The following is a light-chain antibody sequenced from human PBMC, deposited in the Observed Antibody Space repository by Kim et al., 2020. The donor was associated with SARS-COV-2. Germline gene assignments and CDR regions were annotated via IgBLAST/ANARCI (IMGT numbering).Light chain of an antibody. J-gene: IGKJ2*01. CDR1: QSVSSN. V-gene: IGKV3-15*01. CDR3: QEYSDWPRMFT. Sequence: SPGHRAALSGRARQSVSSNLACYQQKPGQAPRLLIYGASTRATGIPARFSGSGSETDFTLTITSLQSEDFAVYYCQEYSDWPRMFTFGQGTKLEIK. CDR2: GAS.